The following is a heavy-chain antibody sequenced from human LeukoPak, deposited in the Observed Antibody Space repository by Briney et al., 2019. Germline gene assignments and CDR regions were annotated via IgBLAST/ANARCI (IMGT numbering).Heavy chain of an antibody. J-gene: IGHJ5*01. V-gene: IGHV4-59*01. CDR1: GGSMTYYY. Sequence: PSETLSPICTVSGGSMTYYYWAWIRQPPGKTLEWIGYTYYSGRTDYNPSLTGRVSISVDRSRSSNQFSLTLSSVTAADTAVYYYARVSSVITTSFDSWGQGILVTVSS. CDR3: ARVSSVITTSFDS. D-gene: IGHD3-22*01. CDR2: TYYSGRT.